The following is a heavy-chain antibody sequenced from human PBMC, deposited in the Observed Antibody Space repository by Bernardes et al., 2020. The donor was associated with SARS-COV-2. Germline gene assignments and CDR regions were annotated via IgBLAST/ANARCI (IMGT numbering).Heavy chain of an antibody. J-gene: IGHJ3*01. CDR2: IFGSGYGT. V-gene: IGHV3-23*01. D-gene: IGHD5-12*01. Sequence: GGSLRLSCAASGFTFSNYVMNWVRQAPGKGLEWVSCIFGSGYGTFYADSVKGRFTISRDNSKKSLYLQMNSLRSDDTAFYYCANLPEVATINGFYLWSQGTIDTVTS. CDR1: GFTFSNYV. CDR3: ANLPEVATINGFYL.